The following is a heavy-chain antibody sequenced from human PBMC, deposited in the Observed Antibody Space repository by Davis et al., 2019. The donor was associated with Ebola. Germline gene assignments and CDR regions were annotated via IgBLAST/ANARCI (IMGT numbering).Heavy chain of an antibody. J-gene: IGHJ4*02. CDR1: GYTFTGYY. CDR3: ARGVTMIVVVRGVYFDY. CDR2: INPNSGGT. Sequence: AASVKVSCKASGYTFTGYYMHWVRQAPGQGLEWMGRINPNSGGTNYAQKLQGRVTMTRDTSISTAYMELSRLRSDDTAVYYCARGVTMIVVVRGVYFDYWGQGTLVTVSS. V-gene: IGHV1-2*06. D-gene: IGHD3-22*01.